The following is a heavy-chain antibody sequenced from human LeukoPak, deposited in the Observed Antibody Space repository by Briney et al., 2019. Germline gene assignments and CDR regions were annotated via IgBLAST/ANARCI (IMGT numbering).Heavy chain of an antibody. CDR3: AKAIAVSGTPRDAFDI. D-gene: IGHD6-19*01. J-gene: IGHJ3*02. CDR1: GFTFSSYA. Sequence: GGSLRLSCAASGFTFSSYAMSWVRQAPGKGLEWVSVISGSGGSTYYADSVKGRFTISRDNSKNTLYLQMNSLRAEDTAVYYCAKAIAVSGTPRDAFDIWGQGTMVTVSS. CDR2: ISGSGGST. V-gene: IGHV3-23*01.